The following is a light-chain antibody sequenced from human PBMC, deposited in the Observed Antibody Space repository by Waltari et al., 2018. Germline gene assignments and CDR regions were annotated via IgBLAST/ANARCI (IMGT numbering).Light chain of an antibody. CDR2: QDT. CDR1: KLGDKY. J-gene: IGLJ2*01. V-gene: IGLV3-1*01. CDR3: QAWDSSTYHVV. Sequence: SYELTQPPSVAVSPGQTASITCSGDKLGDKYACCYQQKPGQSPVVVLYQDTKRPSGIPERFSGSNSGNTATLTISGTQAMDEADYYCQAWDSSTYHVVFGGGTKLTVL.